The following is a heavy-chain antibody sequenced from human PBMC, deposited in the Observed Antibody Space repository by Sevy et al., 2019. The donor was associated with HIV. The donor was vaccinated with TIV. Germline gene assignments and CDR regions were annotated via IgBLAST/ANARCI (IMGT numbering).Heavy chain of an antibody. D-gene: IGHD6-13*01. CDR1: GGSISSSSYY. V-gene: IGHV4-39*01. CDR2: IYYSGST. J-gene: IGHJ6*03. Sequence: SETLALTCTVSGGSISSSSYYWGWIRQPPGKGLEWIGSIYYSGSTYYNPSLKSRVTISVDTSKNQFSLKLSSVTAADTAVYYCARLGSSSWYPMDVWGKGTTVTVSS. CDR3: ARLGSSSWYPMDV.